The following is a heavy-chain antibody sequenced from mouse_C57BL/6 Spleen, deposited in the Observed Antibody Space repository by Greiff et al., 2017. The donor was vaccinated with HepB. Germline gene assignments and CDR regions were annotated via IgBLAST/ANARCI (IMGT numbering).Heavy chain of an antibody. J-gene: IGHJ4*01. Sequence: DVKLVESGGDLVKPGGSLKLSCAASGFTFSSYGMSWVRQTPDKRLEWVATISSGGSYTYYPDSVKGRFTISRDNAKNTLYLQMSSLKSEDTAMYYCARHGGTGYYAMDYWGQGTSVTVSS. CDR1: GFTFSSYG. CDR2: ISSGGSYT. D-gene: IGHD2-14*01. CDR3: ARHGGTGYYAMDY. V-gene: IGHV5-6*02.